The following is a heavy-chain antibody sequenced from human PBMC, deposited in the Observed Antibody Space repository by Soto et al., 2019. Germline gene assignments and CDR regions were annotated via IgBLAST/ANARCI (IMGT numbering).Heavy chain of an antibody. J-gene: IGHJ5*02. CDR1: RDAKTSYS. Sequence: AKLPWEACRDAKTSYSLRWAQHAPGQGLEWMGWISAYNGNTNYAQKLQGRVTMTTDTSTSTAYMELRSLRSDDTAVYYCARVPALLKYWFDTWGQRPLVSVSS. V-gene: IGHV1-18*04. D-gene: IGHD2-21*02. CDR3: ARVPALLKYWFDT. CDR2: ISAYNGNT.